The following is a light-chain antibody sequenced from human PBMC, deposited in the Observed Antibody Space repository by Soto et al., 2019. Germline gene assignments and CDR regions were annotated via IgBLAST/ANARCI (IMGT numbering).Light chain of an antibody. V-gene: IGKV3-15*01. Sequence: DIVMTQSPATLSVSPGETATLSCRASLRLSTNLAWYQQKPGQAPRLLIYGASTRATGIPARFSGSGSGTEFTLTISSLQSEDFAVYYCQQYNTWPRTFGQGTKVDIK. J-gene: IGKJ1*01. CDR2: GAS. CDR3: QQYNTWPRT. CDR1: LRLSTN.